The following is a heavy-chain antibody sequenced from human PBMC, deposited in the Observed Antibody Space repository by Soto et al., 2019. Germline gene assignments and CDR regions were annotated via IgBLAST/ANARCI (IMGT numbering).Heavy chain of an antibody. CDR2: INAGNGDT. CDR3: ARGYISTGYSRSYYMDV. J-gene: IGHJ6*03. Sequence: QVQFVQSGAEVKKPGASVKVSCKASGYSFSSYAMHWVRQAPGQSLEWMGWINAGNGDTKYSQKFQGRVTITRDTSASTRSIELSSLRSEDTAVYYCARGYISTGYSRSYYMDVWCKGTTVSVSS. V-gene: IGHV1-3*01. CDR1: GYSFSSYA. D-gene: IGHD3-22*01.